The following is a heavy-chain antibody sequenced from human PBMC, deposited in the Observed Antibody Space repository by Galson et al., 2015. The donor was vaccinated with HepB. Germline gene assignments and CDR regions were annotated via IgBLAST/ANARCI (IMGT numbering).Heavy chain of an antibody. CDR2: IYSGGST. J-gene: IGHJ4*02. CDR3: ARAGHVLRYFDPPSFDY. V-gene: IGHV3-66*01. D-gene: IGHD3-9*01. Sequence: SLRLSCAASGFTVSSNYMSWVRQAPGKGLEWVSVIYSGGSTYYADSVKGRFTISRDNSKNTLYLQMNSLRAEDTAVYYCARAGHVLRYFDPPSFDYWGQGTLVTVSS. CDR1: GFTVSSNY.